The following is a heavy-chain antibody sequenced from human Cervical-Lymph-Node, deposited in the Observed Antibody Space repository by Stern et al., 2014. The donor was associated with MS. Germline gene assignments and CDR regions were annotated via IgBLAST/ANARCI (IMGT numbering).Heavy chain of an antibody. CDR3: SRDADGYSLVFGY. CDR2: IRYSGTT. CDR1: GGSISSAEYY. D-gene: IGHD5-24*01. Sequence: QLQLQESGPGLVKPSQTLSLTCAVTGGSISSAEYYWSWIRQSPGKGLEWIGYIRYSGTTYYNPSLKSRVTISVDTSKNQFSLNLRSVTAADTAVYYCSRDADGYSLVFGYWGRGTLVTVSS. V-gene: IGHV4-30-4*01. J-gene: IGHJ4*02.